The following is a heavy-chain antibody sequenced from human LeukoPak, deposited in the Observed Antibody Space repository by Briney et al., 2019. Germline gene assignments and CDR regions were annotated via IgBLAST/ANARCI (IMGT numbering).Heavy chain of an antibody. CDR1: GFTFSDSA. CDR2: IRTKRNNYAT. V-gene: IGHV3-73*01. J-gene: IGHJ4*02. CDR3: TGRDDYGDY. Sequence: GGSLRLSCAASGFTFSDSAMHWVRQASGKGLEWVGRIRTKRNNYATAYAASVRGRFTISRDDSKNTAFLQMSSLKTKDTAVYYCTGRDDYGDYWGQGIVVTVSS.